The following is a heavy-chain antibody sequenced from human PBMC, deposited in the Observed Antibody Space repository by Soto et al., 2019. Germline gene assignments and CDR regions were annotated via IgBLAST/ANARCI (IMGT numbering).Heavy chain of an antibody. J-gene: IGHJ6*02. V-gene: IGHV1-69*06. CDR2: IIPLFGTT. Sequence: QVQVVQSGAEVKRPGSSVNVSCKASGGYFNNRQTLNSYPISWVRQAPGQGLGWMGGIIPLFGTTNYAQRFEGRVTITADKSTRTTFLELNIVTSDATAVYYGGKSWGGEVYYYYCAVDVWGQGTAVTVSS. D-gene: IGHD3-16*01. CDR1: GGYFNNRQTLNSYP. CDR3: GKSWGGEVYYYYCAVDV.